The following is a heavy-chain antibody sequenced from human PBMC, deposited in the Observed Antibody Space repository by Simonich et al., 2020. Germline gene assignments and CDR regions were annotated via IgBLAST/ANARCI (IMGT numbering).Heavy chain of an antibody. V-gene: IGHV5-51*01. D-gene: IGHD1-1*01. Sequence: EVQLVQSGAEVKKPGESLKISCKGSGYSFTSYWIGWVRQMPGKGLEWWRISVPGDSETRYSPSFRGQVTISADKSISTAYLQWSSLKASDTAMYYCARQLNDFDIWGQGTMVTVSS. CDR2: SVPGDSET. CDR3: ARQLNDFDI. J-gene: IGHJ3*02. CDR1: GYSFTSYW.